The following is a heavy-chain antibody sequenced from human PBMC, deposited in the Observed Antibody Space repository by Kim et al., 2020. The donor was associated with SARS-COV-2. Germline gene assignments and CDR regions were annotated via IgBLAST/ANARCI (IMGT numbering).Heavy chain of an antibody. Sequence: GGPLRLSCAASGFTFDDYAMHWVRQAPGKGLEWVSGISWNSGSIGYADSVKGRFTISRDNAKNSLYLQMNSLRAEDTALYYCAKDPGGYNFDYFDYWGQGTLVTVSS. D-gene: IGHD5-12*01. CDR1: GFTFDDYA. J-gene: IGHJ4*02. CDR3: AKDPGGYNFDYFDY. V-gene: IGHV3-9*01. CDR2: ISWNSGSI.